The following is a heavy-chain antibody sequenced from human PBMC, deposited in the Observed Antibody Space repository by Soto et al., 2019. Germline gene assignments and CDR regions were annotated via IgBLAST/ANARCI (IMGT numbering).Heavy chain of an antibody. J-gene: IGHJ4*02. CDR1: GYTFTAHS. D-gene: IGHD1-26*01. CDR3: ARENTPARGSFYDY. V-gene: IGHV1-3*01. Sequence: QVQLVQSGSELKNPGASVKVSCKTSGYTFTAHSIHWVRQAPGQRLEWMGWIRADNGGTQYSQNFQGRVTITRDTSASTAYMELSGLRSEDTAVYYCARENTPARGSFYDYWGQGTQVTVSS. CDR2: IRADNGGT.